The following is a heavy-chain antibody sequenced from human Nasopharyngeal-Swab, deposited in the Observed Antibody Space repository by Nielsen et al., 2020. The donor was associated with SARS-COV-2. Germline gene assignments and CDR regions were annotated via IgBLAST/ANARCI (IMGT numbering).Heavy chain of an antibody. CDR1: GFTFSSYS. CDR3: ARHLPLRFLEWLFPDYFDY. CDR2: ISSSSSYI. J-gene: IGHJ4*02. V-gene: IGHV3-21*01. Sequence: GRSLRLSCAALGFTFSSYSMNWVRQAPGKGLEWVSSISSSSSYIYYADSVKGRFTISRDNAKNSLYLQMNSLRAEDTAVYYCARHLPLRFLEWLFPDYFDYWGQGTLVTVSS. D-gene: IGHD3-3*01.